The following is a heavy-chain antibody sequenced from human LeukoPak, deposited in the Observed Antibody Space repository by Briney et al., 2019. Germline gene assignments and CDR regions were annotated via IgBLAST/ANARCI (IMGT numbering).Heavy chain of an antibody. D-gene: IGHD6-13*01. CDR2: IYHSGST. J-gene: IGHJ6*03. V-gene: IGHV4-30-4*07. CDR1: GGSISSGGYS. Sequence: SETLSLTCAVSGGSISSGGYSWSWIRQPPGKGLEWIGYIYHSGSTYYNPSLKSRVTISVDTSKNQFSLKLSSVTAADTAVYYCARVGSSWTAYYYYYMDVWGKGTTVTVSS. CDR3: ARVGSSWTAYYYYYMDV.